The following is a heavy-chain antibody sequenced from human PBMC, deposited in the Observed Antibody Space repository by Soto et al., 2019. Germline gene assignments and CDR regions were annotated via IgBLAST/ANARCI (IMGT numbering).Heavy chain of an antibody. CDR1: GGSFSSGAYY. Sequence: QVQLQVSGPGLVKSSQTLSLTCSVSGGSFSSGAYYWSWIRQHPGEGLEWIGYITYSGTTYSNPSLKSRVSISVDTSKNQFSLRLSSVTAADTAVYYCARDPTTVTKGGFDVWGQGTMVTVSS. CDR3: ARDPTTVTKGGFDV. V-gene: IGHV4-31*03. J-gene: IGHJ3*01. CDR2: ITYSGTT. D-gene: IGHD4-17*01.